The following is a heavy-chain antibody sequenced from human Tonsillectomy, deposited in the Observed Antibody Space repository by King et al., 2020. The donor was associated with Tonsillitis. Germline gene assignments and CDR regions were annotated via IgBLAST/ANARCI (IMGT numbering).Heavy chain of an antibody. Sequence: VQLVESGGGVVQPGRSLRLSCAASGFTFSSYGMHWVRQAPGKGREWVAVISFDGSIKYYADPVKGRFTISRDNSKKTLYLQMNSLRPEATAVYYCAKDLGRGYYYYGMDVWGQGTTVTVSS. V-gene: IGHV3-30*18. CDR3: AKDLGRGYYYYGMDV. D-gene: IGHD3-10*01. J-gene: IGHJ6*02. CDR2: ISFDGSIK. CDR1: GFTFSSYG.